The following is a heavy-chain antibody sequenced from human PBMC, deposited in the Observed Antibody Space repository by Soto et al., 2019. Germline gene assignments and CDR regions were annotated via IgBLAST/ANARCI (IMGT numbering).Heavy chain of an antibody. J-gene: IGHJ6*04. Sequence: EVQLVESGGGLVQPGGSLRLSCAASGFTLSGRSMHWVRQAPGKGLVWVSGIDNAGTDSTYADSVKGRFTSSRDNAKNMLYLQMKSLGVKDTAVYYCARGWFGPDVWGKGTTVTVSS. D-gene: IGHD3-10*01. CDR3: ARGWFGPDV. V-gene: IGHV3-74*01. CDR1: GFTLSGRS. CDR2: IDNAGTDS.